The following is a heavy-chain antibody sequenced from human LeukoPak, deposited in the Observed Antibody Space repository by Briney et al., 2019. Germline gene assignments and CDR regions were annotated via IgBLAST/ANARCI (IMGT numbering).Heavy chain of an antibody. CDR3: ARVTGYIVEDYFDY. CDR1: GDSITTYY. Sequence: PSETLSLTCTVSGDSITTYYWNWIRQPPGKGLEWIGNIFYSGSTYYSPSLKSRVTISLDTSRNQFSLRLSSVTAADTAVYYCARVTGYIVEDYFDYWGQGTLVTVSS. D-gene: IGHD3-22*01. CDR2: IFYSGST. J-gene: IGHJ4*02. V-gene: IGHV4-59*01.